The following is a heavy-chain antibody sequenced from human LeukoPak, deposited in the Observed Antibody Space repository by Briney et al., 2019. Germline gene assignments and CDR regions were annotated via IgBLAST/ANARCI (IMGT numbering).Heavy chain of an antibody. CDR2: ISSSGSTI. CDR3: AMAGYGAAFDI. CDR1: GFTFSSYE. D-gene: IGHD4-17*01. Sequence: GSLRLSCAASGFTFSSYEMNWVRPAPGKGLEWVSSISSSGSTIYYADSVKGRFTISRDNAKNSLYLQMNSLRAEDTAVYYCAMAGYGAAFDIWGQGTMVTVSS. V-gene: IGHV3-48*03. J-gene: IGHJ3*02.